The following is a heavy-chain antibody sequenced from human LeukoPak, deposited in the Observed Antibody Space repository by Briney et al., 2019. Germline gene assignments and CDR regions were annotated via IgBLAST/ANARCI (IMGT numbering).Heavy chain of an antibody. V-gene: IGHV1-46*01. CDR2: INPSAGST. Sequence: ASVNVSCKASGYTFTSYYMHWVRQAPGQGLEWVGIINPSAGSTSYARKFQGRVTMTRDTSTSTVYMELSSLRSEDTAVYYCARDRTIAAHTQSDYWGQGTLVTVSS. CDR1: GYTFTSYY. J-gene: IGHJ4*02. CDR3: ARDRTIAAHTQSDY. D-gene: IGHD6-6*01.